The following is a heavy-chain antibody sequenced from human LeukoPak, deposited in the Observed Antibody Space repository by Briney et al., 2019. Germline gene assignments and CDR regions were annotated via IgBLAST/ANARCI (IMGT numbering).Heavy chain of an antibody. V-gene: IGHV4-39*01. Sequence: SETLSLTCTVSGGSISSSSYYWGWIRQPPGKGLEWIGSIYCSGSTYYNPSLKSRVTISVDTSKNQFSLKLSSVTAADTAVYYCASTRRMTTVTPLREYWGQGTLVTVSS. CDR2: IYCSGST. J-gene: IGHJ4*02. CDR1: GGSISSSSYY. CDR3: ASTRRMTTVTPLREY. D-gene: IGHD4-17*01.